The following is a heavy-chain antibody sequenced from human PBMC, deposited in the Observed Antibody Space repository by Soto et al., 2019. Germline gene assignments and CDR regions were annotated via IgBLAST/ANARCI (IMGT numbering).Heavy chain of an antibody. CDR1: GGSISSSSYY. V-gene: IGHV4-39*01. D-gene: IGHD2-15*01. Sequence: QLQLQESGPGLVKPSETLSLTCTVSGGSISSSSYYWGWIRQPPGKGLEWIGSIYYSGSTDYNPSLKSRVTISVDTSKNQFSLKLSSVTAADTAVYYCARHEGGGFDYWGQGTLVTVSS. CDR2: IYYSGST. J-gene: IGHJ4*02. CDR3: ARHEGGGFDY.